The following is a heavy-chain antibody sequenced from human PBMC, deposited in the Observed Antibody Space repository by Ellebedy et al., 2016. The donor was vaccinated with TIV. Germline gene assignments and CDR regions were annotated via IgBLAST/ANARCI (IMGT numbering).Heavy chain of an antibody. CDR1: GFTFSSYS. D-gene: IGHD3-22*01. Sequence: GESLKISCAASGFTFSSYSMNWVRQAPGKGLEWVSYISSSSSYIYYADSVKGRFTISRDNAKNSLYLQMNSLRAEDTAVYYCARHLGRGYYDSSGALYGMDVWGQGTTVTVSS. J-gene: IGHJ6*02. V-gene: IGHV3-21*05. CDR2: ISSSSSYI. CDR3: ARHLGRGYYDSSGALYGMDV.